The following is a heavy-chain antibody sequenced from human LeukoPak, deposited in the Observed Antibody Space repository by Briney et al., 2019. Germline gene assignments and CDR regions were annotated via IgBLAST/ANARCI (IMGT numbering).Heavy chain of an antibody. CDR2: IYYSGST. J-gene: IGHJ4*02. D-gene: IGHD1-26*01. CDR3: ARHLALGRIVTWELPFDY. Sequence: KPSETLSLTCTVSGGSISSYYWSWIRQPPGKGLERIGYIYYSGSTNYNPSLKSRVTISVDTSKNQFSLKLSSVTAADTAVYYCARHLALGRIVTWELPFDYWGQGTLVTVSS. CDR1: GGSISSYY. V-gene: IGHV4-59*08.